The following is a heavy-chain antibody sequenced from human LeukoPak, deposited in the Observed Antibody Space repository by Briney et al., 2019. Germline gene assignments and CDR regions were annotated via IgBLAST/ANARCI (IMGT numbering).Heavy chain of an antibody. V-gene: IGHV1-2*02. CDR1: GYTFTGYY. Sequence: GASVKVSSKASGYTFTGYYMHWVRQAPGQGLEWMGWINPNSGDTNYAQKFQGRVTMTRDTSISTAYMELSRLRSADTAVYFCARAEPPGDGITPFGYWGQGTLVTVSS. CDR3: ARAEPPGDGITPFGY. D-gene: IGHD3-16*01. CDR2: INPNSGDT. J-gene: IGHJ4*02.